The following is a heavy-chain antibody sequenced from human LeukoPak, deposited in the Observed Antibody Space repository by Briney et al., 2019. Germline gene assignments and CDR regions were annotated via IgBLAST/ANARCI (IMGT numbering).Heavy chain of an antibody. CDR1: GGSFSDYY. CDR3: ARDSITVTGEGDAFDI. V-gene: IGHV4-34*01. CDR2: INHSGGT. J-gene: IGHJ3*02. Sequence: SETLSLTCAVYGGSFSDYYWSWIRQPPGKGLEWIGEINHSGGTNYNPSLKSRVTISVDTSKNQFSLKLSSVTAADTAVYYCARDSITVTGEGDAFDIWGQGTMVTVSS. D-gene: IGHD6-19*01.